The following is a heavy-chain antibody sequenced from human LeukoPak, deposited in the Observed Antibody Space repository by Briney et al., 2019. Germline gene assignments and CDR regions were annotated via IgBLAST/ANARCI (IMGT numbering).Heavy chain of an antibody. D-gene: IGHD6-19*01. CDR1: GFTFSSYS. J-gene: IGHJ4*02. V-gene: IGHV3-74*01. CDR2: IISDGSST. Sequence: GGSLRLSCAASGFTFSSYSMYCVRQAPGKGLVWVSRIISDGSSTNYADSVKGRFTISRDNAKNTLYLQMNSLRAEDTAVYYCARGFGSGLVYWGEGDQVTVSS. CDR3: ARGFGSGLVY.